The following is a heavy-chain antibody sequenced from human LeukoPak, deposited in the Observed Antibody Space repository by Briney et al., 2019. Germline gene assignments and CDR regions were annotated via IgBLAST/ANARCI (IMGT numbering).Heavy chain of an antibody. Sequence: SETLSLTCTVSGGSISSSSYYWSWIRQPPGEGLEWIGEINHSGSTNYNPSLKSRVTMSVDTSKNQFSLKLSYVTAADTAVYYCARRATDYGDYSTYYFDYWGQGTLVTVSS. V-gene: IGHV4-39*07. CDR3: ARRATDYGDYSTYYFDY. CDR1: GGSISSSSYY. J-gene: IGHJ4*02. D-gene: IGHD4-17*01. CDR2: INHSGST.